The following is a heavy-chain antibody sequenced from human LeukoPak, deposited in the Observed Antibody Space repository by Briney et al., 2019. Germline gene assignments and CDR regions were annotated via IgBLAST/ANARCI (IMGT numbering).Heavy chain of an antibody. V-gene: IGHV3-23*01. Sequence: GGSLRLSCAASGFTFSSYAMNWVRQAPGKGLEWVSGISGSGGSTYYADSVKGRFTISRDNSKNTLYLQMNSLRAEDTAVYYCAEDTSSRRSYFDYWGQGTLVTVSS. CDR1: GFTFSSYA. D-gene: IGHD6-13*01. J-gene: IGHJ4*02. CDR2: ISGSGGST. CDR3: AEDTSSRRSYFDY.